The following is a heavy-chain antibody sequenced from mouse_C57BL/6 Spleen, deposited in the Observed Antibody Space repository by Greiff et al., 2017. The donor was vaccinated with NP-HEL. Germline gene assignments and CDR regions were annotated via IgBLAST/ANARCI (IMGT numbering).Heavy chain of an antibody. CDR1: GYTFTSYW. D-gene: IGHD1-1*01. V-gene: IGHV1-69*01. CDR3: ARGVTTVVAIDD. CDR2: IDPSDSYT. Sequence: QVQLQQPGAELVMPGASVKLSCKASGYTFTSYWMHWVKQRPGQGLEWIGEIDPSDSYTNYNQKFKGKSTLTVDKSSSTAYMQLSSLTSEDSAVYYCARGVTTVVAIDDWGQGTTLTVSS. J-gene: IGHJ2*01.